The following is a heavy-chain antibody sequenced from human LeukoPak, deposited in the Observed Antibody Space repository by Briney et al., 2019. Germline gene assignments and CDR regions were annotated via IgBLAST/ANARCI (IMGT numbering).Heavy chain of an antibody. CDR3: ARDRYGDYVLDAFDI. J-gene: IGHJ3*02. CDR2: LLDDGVT. CDR1: GASVSGNY. V-gene: IGHV4-59*02. D-gene: IGHD4-17*01. Sequence: SETLSLTCAVSGASVSGNYWSWIRQSPERGLEWIGHLLDDGVTDYNPSLKSRVTILSDTSKNQFSLRLTSVTAADTAIYYCARDRYGDYVLDAFDIWGQGTMVTVSS.